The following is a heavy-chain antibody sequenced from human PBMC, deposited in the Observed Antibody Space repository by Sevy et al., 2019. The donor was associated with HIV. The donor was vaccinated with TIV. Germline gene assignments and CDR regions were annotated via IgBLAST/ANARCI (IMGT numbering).Heavy chain of an antibody. D-gene: IGHD6-19*01. V-gene: IGHV3-48*02. J-gene: IGHJ6*02. CDR2: ISSSSSTI. CDR1: GFTFSSYS. Sequence: GGSLRLSCAASGFTFSSYSMNWVRQAPGKGLEWVSYISSSSSTIYYADSVKGRFTISRDNAKNSLYLQMNSLRDEDTAVYYCARDIAVAGIYYYYGMDVWGLGTTVTVSS. CDR3: ARDIAVAGIYYYYGMDV.